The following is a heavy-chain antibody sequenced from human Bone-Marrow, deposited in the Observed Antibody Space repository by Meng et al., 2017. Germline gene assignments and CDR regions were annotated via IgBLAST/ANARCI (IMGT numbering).Heavy chain of an antibody. CDR2: MKSNVDGGTV. Sequence: EVQLVESGGGFVKPGWSLRLSCAASGFTFSNAWMTWVRQAPGKGLEWIGRMKSNVDGGTVDYAAAVKGRFFISRDDSENTFYLQMNSLKTEDTAVYYCSGHVDYWGHGTLVTVSS. CDR1: GFTFSNAW. CDR3: SGHVDY. J-gene: IGHJ4*01. V-gene: IGHV3-15*01.